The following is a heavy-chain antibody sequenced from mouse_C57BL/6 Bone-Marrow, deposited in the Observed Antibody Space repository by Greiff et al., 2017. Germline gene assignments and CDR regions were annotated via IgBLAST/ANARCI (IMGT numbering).Heavy chain of an antibody. V-gene: IGHV1-69*01. CDR1: GYTFTSYW. D-gene: IGHD2-2*01. CDR2: FDPSDSYT. CDR3: ARERLSGYFDV. J-gene: IGHJ1*03. Sequence: QVQLQQPGAELVMPGASVKLSCKASGYTFTSYWMHWVKQRPGQGLEWIGEFDPSDSYTNYNQKFKGKSTLTVDKSSSTAYMQLSSLTSEDSAVYYCARERLSGYFDVWGTGTTVTVSS.